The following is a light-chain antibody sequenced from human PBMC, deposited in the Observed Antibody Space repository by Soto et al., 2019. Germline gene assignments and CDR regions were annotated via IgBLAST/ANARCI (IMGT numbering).Light chain of an antibody. Sequence: QSVLTQPPSASGTPGQRVTISCSGSSSDIGSNYVYWYQQLPGTAPKILIYRNNQLPSGVPDRFSGSKSGSSASLAISGLRSEDGADYHCAAWDDSQSGFYVFGTGTKLTVL. CDR2: RNN. J-gene: IGLJ1*01. CDR3: AAWDDSQSGFYV. V-gene: IGLV1-47*01. CDR1: SSDIGSNY.